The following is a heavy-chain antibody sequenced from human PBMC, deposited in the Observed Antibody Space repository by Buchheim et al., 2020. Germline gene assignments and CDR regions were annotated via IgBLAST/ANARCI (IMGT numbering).Heavy chain of an antibody. Sequence: QLQLQESGPGLVKPSETLSLTCTVSGGSISSSSYYWGWIRQPPGKGLEWIGSIYYSGSTYYNPSLKSRVTISVDTSKNQFSLKLSSVTAADTAVYYCARDHCTNGICYNSWYFDLWGRGTL. CDR3: ARDHCTNGICYNSWYFDL. D-gene: IGHD2-8*01. V-gene: IGHV4-39*02. CDR2: IYYSGST. CDR1: GGSISSSSYY. J-gene: IGHJ2*01.